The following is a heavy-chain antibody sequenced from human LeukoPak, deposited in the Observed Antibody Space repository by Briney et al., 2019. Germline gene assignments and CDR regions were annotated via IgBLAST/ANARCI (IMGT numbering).Heavy chain of an antibody. Sequence: SETLSLTCTVSGGSIINYYWTWIRQPPGKGLEWIGYIHYSGSTNYNPSLKSRVTISVDTSKNQFSPKLSSVTAADTAVYYCARASVTYYYYYYMDVWGKGTTVTVSS. CDR3: ARASVTYYYYYYMDV. J-gene: IGHJ6*03. CDR2: IHYSGST. V-gene: IGHV4-59*01. CDR1: GGSIINYY. D-gene: IGHD4-11*01.